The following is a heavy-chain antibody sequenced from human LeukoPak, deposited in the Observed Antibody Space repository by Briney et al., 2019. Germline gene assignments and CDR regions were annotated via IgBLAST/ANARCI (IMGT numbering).Heavy chain of an antibody. CDR3: AREDFTYPTSGPFDP. V-gene: IGHV4-4*02. D-gene: IGHD2-2*01. Sequence: SETLSLTCAVSGGSISSSNWWSWVRQPPGKGLEWIGEIYHSGSTNYNPSLKSRVTISLDTSKNQFSLKLSSVTAADTAVFYCAREDFTYPTSGPFDPWGQGTLVTVSS. CDR1: GGSISSSNW. CDR2: IYHSGST. J-gene: IGHJ5*02.